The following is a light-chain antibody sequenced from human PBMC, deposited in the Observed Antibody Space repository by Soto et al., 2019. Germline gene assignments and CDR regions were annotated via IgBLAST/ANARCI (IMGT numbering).Light chain of an antibody. Sequence: QSALTQPASVSGSPGQSITISCTGTSSDVGGYNYVSWYQQHPGKAPKLRIYEVSNRPSGVSNRFSGSKSGNTASLTISGLQAEDEAYYYCSSYTSSSTYVFGTGTKLTVL. CDR3: SSYTSSSTYV. J-gene: IGLJ1*01. CDR1: SSDVGGYNY. V-gene: IGLV2-14*01. CDR2: EVS.